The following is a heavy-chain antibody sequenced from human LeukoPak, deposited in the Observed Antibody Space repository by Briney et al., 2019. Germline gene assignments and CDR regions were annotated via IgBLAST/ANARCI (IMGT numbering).Heavy chain of an antibody. CDR3: ARERPTTTAFHV. D-gene: IGHD1-14*01. V-gene: IGHV1-3*01. Sequence: ASVKVSCKTSGSTFSSNIINWVRQAPGQRLDWMGWINAANGNTKYSEKFQGRVTITRDTSASTVYMELNSLRSEDTAVYYCARERPTTTAFHVWGQGTMVTVS. J-gene: IGHJ3*01. CDR2: INAANGNT. CDR1: GSTFSSNI.